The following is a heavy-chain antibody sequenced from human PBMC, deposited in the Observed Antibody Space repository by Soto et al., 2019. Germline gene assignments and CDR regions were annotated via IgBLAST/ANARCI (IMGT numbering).Heavy chain of an antibody. CDR3: ARTSGYCFYDH. J-gene: IGHJ4*02. Sequence: QVQLVQSGAEVKKPGASVKVSCKTSGYTFTSYAMHWVRQAPGQRLERMGWNNADNGNTRYAQKFQGRVTTTRDTSASTAYMEVSSLRSEDRAVYYCARTSGYCFYDHWGQGTLVTVSS. CDR2: NNADNGNT. V-gene: IGHV1-3*01. CDR1: GYTFTSYA. D-gene: IGHD3-22*01.